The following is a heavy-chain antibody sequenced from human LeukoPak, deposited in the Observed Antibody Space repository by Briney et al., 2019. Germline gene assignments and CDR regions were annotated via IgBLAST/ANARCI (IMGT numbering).Heavy chain of an antibody. CDR3: ALRLRNYYDTSGYDY. J-gene: IGHJ4*02. CDR2: IYPVDSDT. D-gene: IGHD3-22*01. V-gene: IGHV5-51*01. CDR1: GFTFSSYA. Sequence: GGSLRLSCAASGFTFSSYAMSWVRQPPGKGLEWMGIIYPVDSDTRYSPSFQGQVTISADKSISTAYLQWSSLKASDTAIYYCALRLRNYYDTSGYDYWGQGTLVTVSS.